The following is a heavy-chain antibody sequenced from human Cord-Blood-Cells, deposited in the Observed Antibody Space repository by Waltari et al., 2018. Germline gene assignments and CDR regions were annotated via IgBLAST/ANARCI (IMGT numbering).Heavy chain of an antibody. V-gene: IGHV4-39*01. J-gene: IGHJ3*02. CDR3: AVATMVRDAFDI. CDR1: GGSISSSSYY. CDR2: IYYSGST. D-gene: IGHD5-12*01. Sequence: QLQLQESGPGLVKPSETLSLTCTVSGGSISSSSYYWGWIRQPPGKGLEWIGSIYYSGSTYYNPSLKSRVTISVYTSKNQFSLKLSSVTAADTAVYYCAVATMVRDAFDIWGQGTMVTVSS.